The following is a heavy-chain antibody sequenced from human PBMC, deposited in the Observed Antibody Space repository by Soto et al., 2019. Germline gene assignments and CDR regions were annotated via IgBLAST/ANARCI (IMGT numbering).Heavy chain of an antibody. V-gene: IGHV3-11*01. CDR3: AKDGKKFDYRRYDYYNFYMDV. CDR1: GFTFSDYY. CDR2: ISSSGNTI. D-gene: IGHD4-4*01. Sequence: QVQLVESGGGLVQPGGSLRLSCAASGFTFSDYYMSWIRQAPGKGLEWVSYISSSGNTIYYADSLKGRFTMSRDNAENSLNLQMTSLRAEDTDVYYCAKDGKKFDYRRYDYYNFYMDVWGKWTTVTVSS. J-gene: IGHJ6*03.